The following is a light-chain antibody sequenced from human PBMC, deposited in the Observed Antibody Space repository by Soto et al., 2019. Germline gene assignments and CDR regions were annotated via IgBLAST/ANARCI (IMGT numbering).Light chain of an antibody. J-gene: IGKJ4*01. CDR2: HAS. V-gene: IGKV3-15*01. CDR1: QSINNN. Sequence: EIVMTQSPATLSVSPGDRATLSCRASQSINNNLAWYQQKPGQVPRLLIYHASTGATGIPARFSGSGSGTELTLTISSVQSEDFAVYYCQQYNGWPLTFGGGTKVDIK. CDR3: QQYNGWPLT.